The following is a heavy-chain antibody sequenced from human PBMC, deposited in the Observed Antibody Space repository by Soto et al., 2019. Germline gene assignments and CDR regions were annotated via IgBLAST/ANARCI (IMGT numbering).Heavy chain of an antibody. J-gene: IGHJ4*02. D-gene: IGHD5-12*01. V-gene: IGHV4-59*01. CDR3: ETGGSYFDY. Sequence: SETLSLTCTVSGGSISSYYWSWIRQPPGKGLEWIGYIYYSGSTNYNPSLKSRVTISVDTSKNQFSLKLSSVTAAETALYYCETGGSYFDYCGQRTLVPVSA. CDR2: IYYSGST. CDR1: GGSISSYY.